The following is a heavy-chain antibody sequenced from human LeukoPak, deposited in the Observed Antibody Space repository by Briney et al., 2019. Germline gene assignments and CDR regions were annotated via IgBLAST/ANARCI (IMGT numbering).Heavy chain of an antibody. CDR3: ARAGLLWFGELLI. Sequence: PGGSLRLSCAASGFTFSSYGMHWVRQAPGKGLEWVAFIRSDGSNKYYADSVKGRFTISRDNSKNTLYLQMNSLRAEDTAVYYCARAGLLWFGELLIWGQGTLVTVSS. J-gene: IGHJ4*02. V-gene: IGHV3-30*02. D-gene: IGHD3-10*01. CDR2: IRSDGSNK. CDR1: GFTFSSYG.